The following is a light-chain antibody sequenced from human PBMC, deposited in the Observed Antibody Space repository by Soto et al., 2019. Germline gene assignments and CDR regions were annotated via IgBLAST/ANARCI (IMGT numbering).Light chain of an antibody. Sequence: DIQMTQSPSSLSASVGVRVTITCRASQGITNYLAWYQQKPGKVPKLLIYAASTLQSGVPSRFSGSGSGTDFTLTIRSLQPEDVATYYCQKYKSAPWTFGQGTKVEIK. CDR2: AAS. J-gene: IGKJ1*01. V-gene: IGKV1-27*01. CDR1: QGITNY. CDR3: QKYKSAPWT.